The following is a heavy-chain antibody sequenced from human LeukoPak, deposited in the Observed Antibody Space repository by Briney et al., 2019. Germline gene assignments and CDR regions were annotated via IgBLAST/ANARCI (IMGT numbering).Heavy chain of an antibody. CDR3: ARGSPLNCSSTSCSDAFDI. V-gene: IGHV1-2*06. Sequence: ASVKVSFKASGYTFTGYYMHWVRQAPGQGREWMGRINPNSGGTNYAQKFQGRVTMTRDTSISTAYMELSRLGSDDTAVYYCARGSPLNCSSTSCSDAFDIWGQGTMVTVSS. D-gene: IGHD2-2*01. CDR1: GYTFTGYY. CDR2: INPNSGGT. J-gene: IGHJ3*02.